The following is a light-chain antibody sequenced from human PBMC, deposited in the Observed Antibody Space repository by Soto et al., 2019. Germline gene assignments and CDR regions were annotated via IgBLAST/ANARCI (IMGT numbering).Light chain of an antibody. V-gene: IGKV3-20*01. J-gene: IGKJ1*01. CDR3: QQYASSPST. CDR2: AAS. CDR1: ESVTSTY. Sequence: EIVLTQSPGTLSLSPGERATLSCRTSESVTSTYLAWYQQKPGQPPRLLIYAASSRAAGIPDRFSGSGSGTDFTLTISRLEPEDFAVYYCQQYASSPSTFGQGTKVDIK.